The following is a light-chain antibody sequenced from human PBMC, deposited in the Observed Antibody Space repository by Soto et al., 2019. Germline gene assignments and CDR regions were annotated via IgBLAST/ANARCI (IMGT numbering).Light chain of an antibody. J-gene: IGKJ5*01. V-gene: IGKV4-1*01. Sequence: DIVMTQSPDSLAVSLGERATINCKSSQSVLYSSNNKNYLALYQQKPGQPPKLLIYWASTRESGVPDRFIGSGSGTDFTLTISRLQAEDVAVYYCQQYYSTPGAFGQGTRLEIK. CDR3: QQYYSTPGA. CDR1: QSVLYSSNNKNY. CDR2: WAS.